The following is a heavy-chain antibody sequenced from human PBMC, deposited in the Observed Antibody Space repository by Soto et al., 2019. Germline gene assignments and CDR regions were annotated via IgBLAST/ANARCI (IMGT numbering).Heavy chain of an antibody. Sequence: GASVEVSWEACGEGFTSCGCWWVRQVTGQGLEWMGYISPSSGYTTYAPNLQDRVIMTTDSSTTTVYMELRSLRSDDTAVYYCAREMWTRSGPQNFFDYWGQGALVTVSS. V-gene: IGHV1-18*01. D-gene: IGHD6-25*01. CDR3: AREMWTRSGPQNFFDY. CDR1: GEGFTSCG. CDR2: ISPSSGYT. J-gene: IGHJ4*02.